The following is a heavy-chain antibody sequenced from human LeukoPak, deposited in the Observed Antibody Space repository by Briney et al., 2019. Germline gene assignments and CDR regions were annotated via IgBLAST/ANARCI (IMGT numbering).Heavy chain of an antibody. D-gene: IGHD4-17*01. V-gene: IGHV3-21*01. CDR1: GFTFSSYS. J-gene: IGHJ6*03. CDR3: ARGPATVFYYMDV. CDR2: ISSSSSYI. Sequence: GGSLRLSCAASGFTFSSYSMNWVRQAPGKGLEWVSSISSSSSYIYYADSVKGRFTISRDNAKNSLYLQMSSLRAEDTAVYYCARGPATVFYYMDVWGKGTTVTISS.